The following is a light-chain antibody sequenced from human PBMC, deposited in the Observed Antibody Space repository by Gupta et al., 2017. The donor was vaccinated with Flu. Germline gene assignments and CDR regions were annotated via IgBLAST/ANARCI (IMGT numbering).Light chain of an antibody. CDR2: GAS. CDR3: QQLNSNPRT. J-gene: IGKJ1*01. Sequence: GDRVTMTGRASQGISNYLAWYQQKPGKAPKLLIYGASTLQSDVPSRFSGYGSGPEFTLTITSLQPEDLATYYCQQLNSNPRTFGQGTKVEVK. V-gene: IGKV1-9*01. CDR1: QGISNY.